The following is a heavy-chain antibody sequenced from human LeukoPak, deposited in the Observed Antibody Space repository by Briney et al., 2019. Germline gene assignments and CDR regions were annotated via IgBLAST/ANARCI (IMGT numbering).Heavy chain of an antibody. CDR3: ARPPRYSGYDSPYYFDY. V-gene: IGHV5-51*01. Sequence: GESLKISCKGSGYSFTSYWIGWVRQMPGKGLEWMGIIYPGDSDTRYSPSFQGAVTISADKSISTAYLQWSSLKASDTAMYYCARPPRYSGYDSPYYFDYWGQGTLVTVSS. J-gene: IGHJ4*02. CDR1: GYSFTSYW. D-gene: IGHD5-12*01. CDR2: IYPGDSDT.